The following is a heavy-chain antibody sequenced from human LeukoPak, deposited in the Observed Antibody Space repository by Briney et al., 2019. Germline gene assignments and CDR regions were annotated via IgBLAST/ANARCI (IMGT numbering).Heavy chain of an antibody. J-gene: IGHJ6*02. D-gene: IGHD6-6*01. V-gene: IGHV4-59*08. CDR3: AAAQYQLLNMDV. Sequence: PSETLSLTCTVSGASISTYYCNWIRQPPGKGLEWIGYFLYSGSTNSNPSLKSRVAISVDTSKNQCSLKLSSVTAADTAVYYCAAAQYQLLNMDVWGPGTTVTVSS. CDR1: GASISTYY. CDR2: FLYSGST.